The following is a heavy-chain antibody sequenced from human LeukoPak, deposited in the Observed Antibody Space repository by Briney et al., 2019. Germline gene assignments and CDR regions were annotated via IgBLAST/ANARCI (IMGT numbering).Heavy chain of an antibody. CDR3: AADPTSGSYLGAFDI. J-gene: IGHJ3*02. Sequence: PSETLSLTCTVSGGSISTYYWSWIRQPPGKGLEWIGYIDYSGSTNYNPSLKSRVTISLDMSKNQFSLKLSSVTAADTAVYYCAADPTSGSYLGAFDIWGQGTMVTVSS. D-gene: IGHD1-26*01. CDR1: GGSISTYY. V-gene: IGHV4-59*12. CDR2: IDYSGST.